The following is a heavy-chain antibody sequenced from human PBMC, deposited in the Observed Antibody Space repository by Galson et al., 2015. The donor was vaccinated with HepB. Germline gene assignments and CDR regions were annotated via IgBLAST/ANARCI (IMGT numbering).Heavy chain of an antibody. CDR3: AILDCYQRDYYYYGMDV. D-gene: IGHD2-21*02. CDR1: GYTFRSYY. CDR2: INPSDAST. Sequence: SVKVSCKASGYTFRSYYIHWVRQAPGQGLEWVGIINPSDASTSYAQKFQGRVTITADESTSTAYMELSSLRSEDTAVYYCAILDCYQRDYYYYGMDVWGQGTTVTVSS. J-gene: IGHJ6*02. V-gene: IGHV1-46*01.